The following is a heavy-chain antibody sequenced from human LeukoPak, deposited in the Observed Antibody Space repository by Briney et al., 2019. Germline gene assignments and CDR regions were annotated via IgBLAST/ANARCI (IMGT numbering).Heavy chain of an antibody. D-gene: IGHD1-26*01. CDR3: ARDLGIVGAPFDY. V-gene: IGHV3-23*01. J-gene: IGHJ4*02. Sequence: XSTISVSGGSTYYADSVKGRFTISRDNSKNSLYLQMNSLRAEDTAVYYCARDLGIVGAPFDYWGQGTLVTVSS. CDR2: ISVSGGST.